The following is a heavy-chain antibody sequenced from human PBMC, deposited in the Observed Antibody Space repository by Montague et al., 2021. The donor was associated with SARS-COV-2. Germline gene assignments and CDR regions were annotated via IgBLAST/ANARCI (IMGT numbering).Heavy chain of an antibody. J-gene: IGHJ4*02. Sequence: SETLSLTCTFSGGSISTIVNFWGWIRQPPGKGLEWIGSISYTGSTYHNPSLKSRVTMSVDTSKNQFSLKLNSVTAADTAMYYCARSGDPGTTVTYLYWGQGTLVTVSS. V-gene: IGHV4-39*07. CDR3: ARSGDPGTTVTYLY. CDR2: ISYTGST. CDR1: GGSISTIVNF. D-gene: IGHD4-11*01.